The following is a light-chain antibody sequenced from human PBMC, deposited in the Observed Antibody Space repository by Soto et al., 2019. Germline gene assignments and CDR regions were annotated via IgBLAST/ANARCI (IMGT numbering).Light chain of an antibody. CDR2: GNS. CDR3: QSYDSSLSGYV. J-gene: IGLJ1*01. Sequence: QSLLTQPXSVSGAPGQRVTISCTGSSSNIGAGYDVHWYQQLPGTAPKLLIYGNSNRPSGVPDRFSGSKSGTSASLAITGLHAEDEADYYCQSYDSSLSGYVFGTGTKVTVL. CDR1: SSNIGAGYD. V-gene: IGLV1-40*01.